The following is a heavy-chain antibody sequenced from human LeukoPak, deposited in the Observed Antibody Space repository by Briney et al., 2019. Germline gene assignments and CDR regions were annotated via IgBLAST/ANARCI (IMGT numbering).Heavy chain of an antibody. CDR2: ISAYNGNT. CDR3: ARAPNCGGGICYSDY. CDR1: GYTFTSYG. V-gene: IGHV1-18*01. J-gene: IGHJ4*02. Sequence: ASVKVSCKASGYTFTSYGISWVRQAPGQGLEWMGWISAYNGNTNYAQKLQGRVTMTTDTSTSTAYMELRSLRSDDTAVYYCARAPNCGGGICYSDYWGQGTLVTVSS. D-gene: IGHD2-15*01.